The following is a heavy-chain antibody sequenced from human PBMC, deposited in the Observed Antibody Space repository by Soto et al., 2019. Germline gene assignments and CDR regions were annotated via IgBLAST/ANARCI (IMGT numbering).Heavy chain of an antibody. D-gene: IGHD6-13*01. CDR1: GDSVTSDSYF. V-gene: IGHV4-61*01. J-gene: IGHJ4*02. CDR2: SYYSGYYSGST. Sequence: SETLSLTCTVSGDSVTSDSYFWSWIRQPPGKGLEWIGNSYYSGYYSGSTNHNPSLKSRVTISIDTSKKQISLNLTSVTDADTAVYYCARYRREAVAGYTLDNWGQGILVTVSS. CDR3: ARYRREAVAGYTLDN.